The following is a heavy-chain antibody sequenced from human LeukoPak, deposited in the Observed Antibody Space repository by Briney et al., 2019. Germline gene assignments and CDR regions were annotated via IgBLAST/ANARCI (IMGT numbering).Heavy chain of an antibody. CDR1: GFTFSSYA. CDR3: AKEGKREDY. Sequence: GGSLRLSCAVSGFTFSSYAMSWVRQAPGKGLEWVSAISGSGDNTYYADSVTGRFTISRDNSKNTLYLQMNSLRAEDTAIYYCAKEGKREDYWGQGTLVTVSS. CDR2: ISGSGDNT. J-gene: IGHJ4*02. V-gene: IGHV3-23*01.